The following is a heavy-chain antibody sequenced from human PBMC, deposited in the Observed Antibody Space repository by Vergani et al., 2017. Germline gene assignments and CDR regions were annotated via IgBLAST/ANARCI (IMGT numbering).Heavy chain of an antibody. J-gene: IGHJ6*02. D-gene: IGHD2-2*01. CDR1: GGSFSGYY. CDR3: ARSYIVVVPAARLGYYYGMDV. CDR2: INHSGST. Sequence: QVQLQQWGAGLLKPSETLSLTCAVYGGSFSGYYWSWIRQPPGKGLEWIGEINHSGSTNYNPSLKSRVTISVDTSKKQFSLKLSSVTAADTAVYYCARSYIVVVPAARLGYYYGMDVWGQGTTVTVSS. V-gene: IGHV4-34*01.